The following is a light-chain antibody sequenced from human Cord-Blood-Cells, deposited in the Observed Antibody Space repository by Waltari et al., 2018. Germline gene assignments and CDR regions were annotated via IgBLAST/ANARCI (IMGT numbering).Light chain of an antibody. Sequence: QSALTQPASVSGSPGQSITISCTGTSSDVGGSNYVSWYQQHPGKAPKLMIYYVSNGPSGVSNRFSGSKSGNTASLTISGLQAEDEVDYYCSSYTSSSTYVFGTGTKVTVL. V-gene: IGLV2-14*01. CDR2: YVS. CDR3: SSYTSSSTYV. J-gene: IGLJ1*01. CDR1: SSDVGGSNY.